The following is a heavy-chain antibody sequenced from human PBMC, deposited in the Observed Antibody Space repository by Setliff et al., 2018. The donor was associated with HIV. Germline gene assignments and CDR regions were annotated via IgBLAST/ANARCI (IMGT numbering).Heavy chain of an antibody. CDR1: GVSISGYY. D-gene: IGHD5-12*01. J-gene: IGHJ6*03. CDR2: IYTSGST. Sequence: SETLSLTCTVSGVSISGYYWSWIRQPPGKGLEWIGYIYTSGSTHYNPPLKSRATISVDTSKNQFSPRLNSVTAADTAVYYCARGATLLPGYSDRWEYFYMDVWGKGTTVTVSS. CDR3: ARGATLLPGYSDRWEYFYMDV. V-gene: IGHV4-4*09.